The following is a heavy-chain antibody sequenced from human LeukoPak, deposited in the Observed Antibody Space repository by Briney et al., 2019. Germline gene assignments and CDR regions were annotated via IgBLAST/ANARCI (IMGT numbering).Heavy chain of an antibody. CDR2: MNPNSGNT. CDR3: ARIDYGTDY. Sequence: GASVKVSCKASGYTFTGYYMHWVRQATGQGLEWMGWMNPNSGNTGYVQKFQGRVTMTRNTSISTAYMELSSLRSEDTAVYYCARIDYGTDYWGQGTLVTVSS. V-gene: IGHV1-8*02. D-gene: IGHD4-17*01. J-gene: IGHJ4*02. CDR1: GYTFTGYY.